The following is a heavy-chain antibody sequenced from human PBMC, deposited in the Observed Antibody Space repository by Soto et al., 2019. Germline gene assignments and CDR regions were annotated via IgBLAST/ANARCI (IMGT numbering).Heavy chain of an antibody. CDR2: IYHSGCT. Sequence: QVQLQESGPGLVKPSETLSLTCTVSGDSISSYYWSWIRQPPGKGLEWIGYIYHSGCTNFNPSLKSRVTISIDTSKNQLSLKLSSVTAADTAVYYCARWSRAEGYYYYHYGMDVWGQGTTVTVSS. CDR1: GDSISSYY. J-gene: IGHJ6*02. V-gene: IGHV4-59*08. CDR3: ARWSRAEGYYYYHYGMDV. D-gene: IGHD6-13*01.